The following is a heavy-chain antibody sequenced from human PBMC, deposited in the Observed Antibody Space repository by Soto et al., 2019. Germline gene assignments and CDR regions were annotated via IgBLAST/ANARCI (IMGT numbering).Heavy chain of an antibody. D-gene: IGHD2-2*01. Sequence: SETLSLTCAVSGGSISSSNWWSWVRQPPGKGLEWIGEIYHSGSTNYNPSLKSRVTISVDKSKNQFSLKLSSVTAADTAVYYCARTLEDIVVVPAAGYYGMDVWGQGTTDTVSS. CDR1: GGSISSSNW. J-gene: IGHJ6*02. CDR3: ARTLEDIVVVPAAGYYGMDV. V-gene: IGHV4-4*02. CDR2: IYHSGST.